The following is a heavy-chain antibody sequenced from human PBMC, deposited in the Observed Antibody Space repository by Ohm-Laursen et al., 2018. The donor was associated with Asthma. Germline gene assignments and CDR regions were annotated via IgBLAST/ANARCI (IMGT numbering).Heavy chain of an antibody. J-gene: IGHJ6*02. V-gene: IGHV3-7*01. CDR2: INQDGSVK. D-gene: IGHD2-2*01. CDR1: GITVSVNY. Sequence: SLRLSCTASGITVSVNYMSWVRQAPGKGLEWVANINQDGSVKYYVDSVKGRFTISRDSAENAIYLQMNNLRAEDTAVYYCARGTSGPWVNYAMDVWGQGTSVTVSS. CDR3: ARGTSGPWVNYAMDV.